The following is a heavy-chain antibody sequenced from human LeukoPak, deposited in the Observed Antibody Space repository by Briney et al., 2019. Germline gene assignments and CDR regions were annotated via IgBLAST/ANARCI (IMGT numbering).Heavy chain of an antibody. CDR2: INPNSGGT. J-gene: IGHJ4*02. Sequence: ASVKVSCKASGYTFTGYYMHWVRQAPGQGLEWMGWINPNSGGTNYAQKFQGRVTMTRDTSTSTVYMELSSLRSDDTAVYYCARIIVVVPAAAIYFDYWGQGTLVTVSS. V-gene: IGHV1-2*02. D-gene: IGHD2-2*01. CDR1: GYTFTGYY. CDR3: ARIIVVVPAAAIYFDY.